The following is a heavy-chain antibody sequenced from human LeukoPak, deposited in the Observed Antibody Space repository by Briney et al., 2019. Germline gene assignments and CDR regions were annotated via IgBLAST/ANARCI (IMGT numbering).Heavy chain of an antibody. D-gene: IGHD6-19*01. CDR1: GYTLTELS. Sequence: APVKVSCKVSGYTLTELSMHWVRQAPGKGLEWMGGFDPEDGETIYAQKFQGRVTMTEDTSTDTAYMELSSLRSEDTAVYYCATELYSSGWYEMGAFDIWGQGTMVTVSS. CDR3: ATELYSSGWYEMGAFDI. V-gene: IGHV1-24*01. J-gene: IGHJ3*02. CDR2: FDPEDGET.